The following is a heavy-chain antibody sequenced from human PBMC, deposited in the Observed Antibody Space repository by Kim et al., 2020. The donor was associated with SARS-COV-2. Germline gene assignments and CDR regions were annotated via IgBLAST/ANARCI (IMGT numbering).Heavy chain of an antibody. CDR2: IYYSGST. CDR1: GGSISSYY. Sequence: SETLSLTCTVSGGSISSYYWSWIRQPPGKGLEWIGYIYYSGSTNYNPSLKSRVTISVDTSKNQFSLKLSSVTAADTAVYYCAHFGVVSDYGMDVWGQGTTVTVSS. D-gene: IGHD3-3*01. CDR3: AHFGVVSDYGMDV. V-gene: IGHV4-59*01. J-gene: IGHJ6*02.